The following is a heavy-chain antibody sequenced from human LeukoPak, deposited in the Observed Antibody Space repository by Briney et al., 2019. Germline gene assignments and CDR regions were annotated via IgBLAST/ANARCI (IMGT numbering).Heavy chain of an antibody. V-gene: IGHV1-69*04. D-gene: IGHD6-13*01. Sequence: GASVKVSCKASGYTFTSYGISWVRQAPGQGLEWMGRIIPILGIANYAQKFQGRVTITADKSTSTAYMELSSLRSEDTAVYYCARDYDSSSWYVFDYWGQGTLVTVSS. J-gene: IGHJ4*02. CDR1: GYTFTSYG. CDR2: IIPILGIA. CDR3: ARDYDSSSWYVFDY.